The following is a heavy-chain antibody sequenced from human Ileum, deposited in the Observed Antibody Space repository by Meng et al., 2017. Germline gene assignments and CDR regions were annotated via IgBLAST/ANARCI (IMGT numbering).Heavy chain of an antibody. J-gene: IGHJ4*02. CDR3: ARYNYYDSSGHSNFDY. Sequence: QLQLQESGPGLVKPSENLSLTCTVPGGSISNTNYYWDWIRQPPGKGLEWVGSIYYNGNTYYNPSLKSRVTISIDTSKNQFSLKLSSVTAADTAVYYCARYNYYDSSGHSNFDYWGQGTLVTVSS. CDR2: IYYNGNT. CDR1: GGSISNTNYY. V-gene: IGHV4-39*01. D-gene: IGHD3-22*01.